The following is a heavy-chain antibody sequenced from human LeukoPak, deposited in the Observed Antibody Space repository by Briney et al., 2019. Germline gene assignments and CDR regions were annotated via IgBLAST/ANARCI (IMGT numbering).Heavy chain of an antibody. J-gene: IGHJ6*02. CDR1: GYTFTGYY. Sequence: ASVKVSCKASGYTFTGYYMHWVRQAPGQGLEWMGWINPNSGGTNYAQKFQGRVTMTRDTSISTAYMELSRLRSDDTAVYYCARDGSSGNYYGMDVWGQGTTVTVSS. CDR3: ARDGSSGNYYGMDV. D-gene: IGHD3-10*01. CDR2: INPNSGGT. V-gene: IGHV1-2*02.